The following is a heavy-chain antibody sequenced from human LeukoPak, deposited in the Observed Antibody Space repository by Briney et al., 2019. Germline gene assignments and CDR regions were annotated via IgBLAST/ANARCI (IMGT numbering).Heavy chain of an antibody. D-gene: IGHD3-10*01. CDR2: INNGATNT. Sequence: GGSLRLSCAASGFTFSSYWMYWVRQAPGKGLVWVSLINNGATNTNYADSVKGRFTISRDNARNTLYLQMNSLRAEDTAVYYCATDVGWGQGTLITVSS. CDR3: ATDVG. J-gene: IGHJ4*02. V-gene: IGHV3-74*01. CDR1: GFTFSSYW.